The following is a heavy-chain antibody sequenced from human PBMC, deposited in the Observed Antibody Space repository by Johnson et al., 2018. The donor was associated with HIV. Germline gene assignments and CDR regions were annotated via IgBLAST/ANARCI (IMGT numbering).Heavy chain of an antibody. CDR2: ISGSGGST. J-gene: IGHJ3*02. V-gene: IGHV3-23*04. D-gene: IGHD1-26*01. CDR3: ARELIVGATNAFDI. Sequence: VQLVESGGGVVQPGWPLRLSCAASGFTFSDYYMSWIRQAPGKGLEWVSAISGSGGSTYYADSVKGRFTISRDNSKNTLYLQMNSLRAEDTALYYCARELIVGATNAFDIWGQGTMVTVSS. CDR1: GFTFSDYY.